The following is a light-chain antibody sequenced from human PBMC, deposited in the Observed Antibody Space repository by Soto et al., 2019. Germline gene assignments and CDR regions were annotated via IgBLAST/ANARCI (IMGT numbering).Light chain of an antibody. Sequence: DIVLTQSPATLSLSPGERATLSCRASQSVSSYLAWYQQKPGQAPRLLIYDASNRATGIPARFSGSGSGTVFTLTISSLEPEDFAVYYCQQRSTWPTFGQGTRLEIK. CDR1: QSVSSY. CDR3: QQRSTWPT. J-gene: IGKJ5*01. V-gene: IGKV3-11*01. CDR2: DAS.